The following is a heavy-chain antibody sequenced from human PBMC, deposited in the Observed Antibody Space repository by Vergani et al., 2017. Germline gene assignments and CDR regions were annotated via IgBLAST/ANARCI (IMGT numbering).Heavy chain of an antibody. Sequence: QVQLQQCGAGLLTPSETLSLPCAVYGGSFSGYYRSWIRQPPGKGLEWIGEINHSGSTNYNPSLKSRVSITVDTSKNQFSLKLSSVTAAETAVYYCARGRYGDYYGMDVWGQGTTVTVSS. CDR3: ARGRYGDYYGMDV. J-gene: IGHJ6*02. CDR1: GGSFSGYY. D-gene: IGHD4-17*01. V-gene: IGHV4-34*01. CDR2: INHSGST.